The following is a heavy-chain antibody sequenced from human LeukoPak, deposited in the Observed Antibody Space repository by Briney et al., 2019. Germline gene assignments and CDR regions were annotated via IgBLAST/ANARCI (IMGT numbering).Heavy chain of an antibody. J-gene: IGHJ6*03. CDR1: GYTFTGYY. Sequence: ASVKVSCKASGYTFTGYYMHWVRQAPGQGLEWMGRINPNSGGTNYAQKFQGRVTMTRDTSISTAYMELSRLRSDDTAVYYCARVSPPNYKIEYSSSSGYYYMDVWGKGTTVTVSS. V-gene: IGHV1-2*06. CDR3: ARVSPPNYKIEYSSSSGYYYMDV. CDR2: INPNSGGT. D-gene: IGHD6-6*01.